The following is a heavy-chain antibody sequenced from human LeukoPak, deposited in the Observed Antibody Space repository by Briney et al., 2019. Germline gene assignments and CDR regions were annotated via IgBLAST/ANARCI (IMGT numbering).Heavy chain of an antibody. CDR1: GFTFSSYS. CDR2: ISSSSSYI. Sequence: GGSLRLSCAASGFTFSSYSMNWVRQAPGKGLEWVSSISSSSSYIYYADSVKGRFTISRDNSKNTLYLQMNSLRAEDTAVYYCAKDYLPAEEAFDIWGQGTMVTVSS. J-gene: IGHJ3*02. CDR3: AKDYLPAEEAFDI. V-gene: IGHV3-21*01.